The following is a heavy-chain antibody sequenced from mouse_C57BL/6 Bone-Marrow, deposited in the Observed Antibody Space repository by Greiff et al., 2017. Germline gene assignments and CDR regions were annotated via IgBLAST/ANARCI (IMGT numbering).Heavy chain of an antibody. J-gene: IGHJ4*01. Sequence: EVMLVESGGGLVKPGGSLKLSCAASGFTFSDYGMHWVRQAPEKGLEWVAYISSGSSTIYYADTVKGRFTISRDNAKNTRFLQMTSLRSEYTAMYYCARSIYYGSSYDYAMDYWGQGTSVTVSS. D-gene: IGHD1-1*01. CDR1: GFTFSDYG. V-gene: IGHV5-17*01. CDR3: ARSIYYGSSYDYAMDY. CDR2: ISSGSSTI.